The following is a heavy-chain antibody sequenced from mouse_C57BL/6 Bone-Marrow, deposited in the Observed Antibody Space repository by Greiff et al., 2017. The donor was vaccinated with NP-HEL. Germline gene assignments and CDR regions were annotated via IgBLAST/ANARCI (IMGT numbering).Heavy chain of an antibody. CDR3: ARRGYGSSFYWYFDV. CDR1: GFNIKTTY. CDR2: IDPANVNT. D-gene: IGHD1-1*01. Sequence: VQLQQSVAELVRPGASVKLSCTASGFNIKTTYMHWLKRRPDQALEWIGRIDPANVNTKYAPKFQGKATITADTSSNTAYLQLSSLTSEDTAIYYCARRGYGSSFYWYFDVWGTGTTVTVSS. J-gene: IGHJ1*03. V-gene: IGHV14-3*01.